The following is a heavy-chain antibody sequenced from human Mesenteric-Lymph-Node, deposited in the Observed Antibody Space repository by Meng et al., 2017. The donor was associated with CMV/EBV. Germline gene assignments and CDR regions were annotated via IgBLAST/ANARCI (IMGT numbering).Heavy chain of an antibody. Sequence: SETLSLTCTVSGGSIGSYYWSWIRQSPGKGLEWIGYIYYSEATNYNPSLKSRVTISIDTSKNQFSLMLTSVTAADTAVYYCARARIERWLQGYYYYGLDVWGQGTTVTVSS. CDR3: ARARIERWLQGYYYYGLDV. V-gene: IGHV4-59*01. D-gene: IGHD5-24*01. CDR1: GGSIGSYY. J-gene: IGHJ6*02. CDR2: IYYSEAT.